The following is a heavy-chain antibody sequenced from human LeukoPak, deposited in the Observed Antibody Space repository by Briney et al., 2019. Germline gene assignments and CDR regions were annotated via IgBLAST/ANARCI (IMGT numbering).Heavy chain of an antibody. CDR3: ARRGGSSSRRSPIDY. V-gene: IGHV3-7*01. D-gene: IGHD6-6*01. Sequence: GGSLRLSYTASGFTVSDYWMTWARQAPGKGPEWVANIKQDGSQRYYVDSVRGRFTISRDNAKNSLFLQMNGLRAEDTAVYYCARRGGSSSRRSPIDYWGQGTLVTVSS. CDR1: GFTVSDYW. CDR2: IKQDGSQR. J-gene: IGHJ4*02.